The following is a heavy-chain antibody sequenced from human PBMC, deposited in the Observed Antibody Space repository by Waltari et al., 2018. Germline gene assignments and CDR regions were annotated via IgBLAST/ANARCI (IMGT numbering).Heavy chain of an antibody. CDR2: ISHNSGGT. V-gene: IGHV1-2*06. D-gene: IGHD3-3*01. CDR3: ASGDFWSGYDAFDI. CDR1: GYTFTGYY. Sequence: QVQLVQSGAEVKKPGASVKVSCKASGYTFTGYYMHWVRQAPGQGLEWMGRISHNSGGTNYAQKFQGRVTMTRDTSISTAYMELSRLRSDDTAVYYCASGDFWSGYDAFDIWGQGTMVTVSS. J-gene: IGHJ3*02.